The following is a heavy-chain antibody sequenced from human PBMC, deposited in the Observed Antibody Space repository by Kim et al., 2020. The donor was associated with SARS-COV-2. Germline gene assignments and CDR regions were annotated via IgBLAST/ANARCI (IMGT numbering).Heavy chain of an antibody. CDR1: GFTFSDYY. CDR3: AKGGYYYDSSGLTF. J-gene: IGHJ4*02. Sequence: GGSLRLSCAASGFTFSDYYMSWIRQAPGKGLEWVSYISSSSSYTNYADSVKGRFTISRDNAKNSLYLQMNSLRAEDTAVYYCAKGGYYYDSSGLTFWGQGTLVTVSS. D-gene: IGHD3-22*01. CDR2: ISSSSSYT. V-gene: IGHV3-11*05.